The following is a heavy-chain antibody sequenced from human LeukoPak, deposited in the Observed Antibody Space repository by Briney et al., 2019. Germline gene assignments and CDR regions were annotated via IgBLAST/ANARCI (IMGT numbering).Heavy chain of an antibody. V-gene: IGHV4-59*11. CDR2: IYYSGST. J-gene: IGHJ4*02. D-gene: IGHD3-3*01. Sequence: SETLSLTCTVSGGSISSHYWSWIRQPPGKGLEWIGYIYYSGSTNYNPSLKSRVTISVDTSKNQFSLKLSSVTAADTAVYYCARATPEITIFGVVIHLYFDYWGQGTLVTVSS. CDR1: GGSISSHY. CDR3: ARATPEITIFGVVIHLYFDY.